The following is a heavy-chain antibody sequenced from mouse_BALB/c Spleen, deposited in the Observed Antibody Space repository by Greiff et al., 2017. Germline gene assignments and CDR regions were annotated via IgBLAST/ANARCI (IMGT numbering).Heavy chain of an antibody. CDR3: ARTIYYGNWYFDV. D-gene: IGHD2-1*01. CDR1: GYSITSGYY. V-gene: IGHV3-6*02. Sequence: ESGPGLVKPSQSLSLTCSVTGYSITSGYYWNWIRQFPGNKLEWMGYISYDGSNNYNPSLKNRISITRDTSKTQFFLKLNSVTTEDTATYYCARTIYYGNWYFDVWGAGTTVTVSS. CDR2: ISYDGSN. J-gene: IGHJ1*01.